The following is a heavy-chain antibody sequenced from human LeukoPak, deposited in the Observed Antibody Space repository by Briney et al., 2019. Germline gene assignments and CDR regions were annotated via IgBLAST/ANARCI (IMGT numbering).Heavy chain of an antibody. CDR1: GYPFTSYY. J-gene: IGHJ5*02. Sequence: ASVKVSCKASGYPFTSYYINWVRQAPGQGLEGMGWISAYNGDKNYAQNLQGRVTMTTDTSTDTAYMELRSLRSDDTAVYYCARDGLSYTNPNNWFDPWGQGTLVTVSS. V-gene: IGHV1-18*01. D-gene: IGHD2-2*02. CDR2: ISAYNGDK. CDR3: ARDGLSYTNPNNWFDP.